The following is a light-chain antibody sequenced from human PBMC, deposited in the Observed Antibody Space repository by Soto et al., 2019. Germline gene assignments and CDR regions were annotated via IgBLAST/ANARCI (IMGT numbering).Light chain of an antibody. J-gene: IGLJ1*01. CDR1: SSNIGSNT. Sequence: QSVLTQPPSASGTRGQIVAISCSGSSSNIGSNTVTWYQQLPGTAPKLLIYSTSQRSSGVPGRFSGSKSGASASLSISGLQSEDEAEYYCAAWDDRLDVYVFGTGTKVTVL. CDR2: STS. V-gene: IGLV1-44*01. CDR3: AAWDDRLDVYV.